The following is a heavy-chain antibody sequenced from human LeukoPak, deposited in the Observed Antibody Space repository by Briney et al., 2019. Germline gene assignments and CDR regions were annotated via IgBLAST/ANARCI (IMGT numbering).Heavy chain of an antibody. Sequence: GVSLRLSCAASGFTFDDYGMSWVRHAPAKGLECVSGINWHGGSTRYADSVKGRFTISRDNAKNSLYLQMNSLRAEDTALYYCARASMVVTPDYWGQGTLVTVSS. J-gene: IGHJ4*02. V-gene: IGHV3-20*04. D-gene: IGHD4-23*01. CDR1: GFTFDDYG. CDR3: ARASMVVTPDY. CDR2: INWHGGST.